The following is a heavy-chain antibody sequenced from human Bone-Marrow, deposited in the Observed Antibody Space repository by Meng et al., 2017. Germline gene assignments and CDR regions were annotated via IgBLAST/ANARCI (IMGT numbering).Heavy chain of an antibody. Sequence: GESLKISCAASGFTFSSYEMNWVRQAPGKGLEWVAVISYDGSNKYYADSVKGRFTISRDNSKNTLYLQMNSLRAEDTAVYYCARDSEGYFYSDGSGPQYFYYHGMDVWGQGTTVTVSS. D-gene: IGHD3-22*01. V-gene: IGHV3-30*01. CDR3: ARDSEGYFYSDGSGPQYFYYHGMDV. CDR2: ISYDGSNK. J-gene: IGHJ6*02. CDR1: GFTFSSYE.